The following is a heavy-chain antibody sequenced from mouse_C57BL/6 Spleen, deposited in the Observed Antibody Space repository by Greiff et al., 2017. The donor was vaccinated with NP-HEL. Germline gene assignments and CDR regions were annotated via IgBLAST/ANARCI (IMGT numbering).Heavy chain of an antibody. CDR1: GFTFSSYA. V-gene: IGHV5-4*03. CDR3: ARYYYGSSYERYFDV. J-gene: IGHJ1*03. Sequence: EVKVEESGGGLVKPGGSLKLSCAASGFTFSSYAMSWVRQTPEKRLEWVATISDGGSYTYYPDNVKGRFTISRDNAKNNLYLQMSHLKSEDTAMYYCARYYYGSSYERYFDVWGTGTTVTVSS. D-gene: IGHD1-1*01. CDR2: ISDGGSYT.